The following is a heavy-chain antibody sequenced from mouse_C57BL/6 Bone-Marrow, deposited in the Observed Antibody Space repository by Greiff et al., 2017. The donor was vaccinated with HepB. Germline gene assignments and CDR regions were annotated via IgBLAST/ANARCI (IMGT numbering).Heavy chain of an antibody. J-gene: IGHJ3*01. CDR3: VREPPYYYGSSYPFAY. CDR2: IRSKSSNYAT. Sequence: EVHLVESGGGLVQPKGSLKLSCAASGFTFNTYAMHWVRQAPGKGLEWVARIRSKSSNYATYYADSVKDRFTISRDDSQSMLYLQMNNLKTEDTAMYYCVREPPYYYGSSYPFAYWGQGTLVTVSA. CDR1: GFTFNTYA. D-gene: IGHD1-1*01. V-gene: IGHV10-3*01.